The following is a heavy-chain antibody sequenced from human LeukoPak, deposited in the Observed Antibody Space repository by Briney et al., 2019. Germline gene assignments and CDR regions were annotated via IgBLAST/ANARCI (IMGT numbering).Heavy chain of an antibody. D-gene: IGHD1-26*01. CDR3: ARPYSGSYYAFDY. CDR2: ISSSSSTI. V-gene: IGHV3-48*04. J-gene: IGHJ4*02. CDR1: GFTFSSYS. Sequence: YPGGSLRLSCAASGFTFSSYSMNWVRQAPGKGLEWVSYISSSSSTIYYADSVKGRFTISRDNAKNSLYLQMNSLRAEDTAVYYCARPYSGSYYAFDYWGQGTLVTVSS.